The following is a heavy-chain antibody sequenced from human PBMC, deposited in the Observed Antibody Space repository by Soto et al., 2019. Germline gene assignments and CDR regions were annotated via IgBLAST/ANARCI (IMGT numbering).Heavy chain of an antibody. CDR1: GFTFTSSA. Sequence: GASVKVSCKASGFTFTSSAVQWVRQARGQRLEWIGWIVVGSGNTNYAQKFQERVTITRDMSTSTAYMELSSLRSEDTAVYYCARGATSGYGMDVWGQGTTVTVS. J-gene: IGHJ6*02. CDR3: ARGATSGYGMDV. V-gene: IGHV1-58*01. CDR2: IVVGSGNT. D-gene: IGHD1-26*01.